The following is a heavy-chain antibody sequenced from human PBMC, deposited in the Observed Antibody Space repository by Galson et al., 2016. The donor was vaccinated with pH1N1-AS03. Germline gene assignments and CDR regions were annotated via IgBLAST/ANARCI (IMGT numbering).Heavy chain of an antibody. Sequence: QSGAEVKKPGESLRISCKASGYTFPNFGMSWVRQAPGQGLEWMGWISPYNGNTQYAQRLEGRVTMTTDTSTNTAYLELRSLTYDDTAVYYCARAAPFDPWGHGTLVIVSS. V-gene: IGHV1-18*04. D-gene: IGHD2-15*01. CDR2: ISPYNGNT. CDR1: GYTFPNFG. J-gene: IGHJ5*02. CDR3: ARAAPFDP.